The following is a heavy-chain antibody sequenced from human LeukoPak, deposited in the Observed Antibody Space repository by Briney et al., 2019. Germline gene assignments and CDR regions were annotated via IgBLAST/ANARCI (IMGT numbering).Heavy chain of an antibody. CDR2: INQDGSEK. V-gene: IGHV3-7*03. Sequence: PGGSLRLSCAASGFISSTFWMSWVRQAPGKGLEWVANINQDGSEKYYVDSVKGRFTISRDDAKNSLYLQMNSLRVDDTAVYHCVRGGQGLDYWGQGTLVTVSS. CDR3: VRGGQGLDY. CDR1: GFISSTFW. J-gene: IGHJ4*02.